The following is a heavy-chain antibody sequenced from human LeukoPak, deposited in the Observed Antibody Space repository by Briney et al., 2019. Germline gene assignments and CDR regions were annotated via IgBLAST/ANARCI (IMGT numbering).Heavy chain of an antibody. D-gene: IGHD3-10*02. CDR1: GFTVSSNY. CDR2: IYSGGST. CDR3: ERGMFGGSYSDY. J-gene: IGHJ4*02. V-gene: IGHV3-53*01. Sequence: GGSLRLSCAASGFTVSSNYMSWVRQAPGKGLEWVSVIYSGGSTYYADSVKGRFTISRDKSKNTLYLQMSSLRAEDTAVYYCERGMFGGSYSDYWGQGTLVTVSS.